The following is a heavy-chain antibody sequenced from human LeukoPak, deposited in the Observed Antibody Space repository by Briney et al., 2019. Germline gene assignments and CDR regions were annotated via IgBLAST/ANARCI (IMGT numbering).Heavy chain of an antibody. CDR2: IYVNGRI. J-gene: IGHJ5*02. CDR1: GFTVSSDY. Sequence: HTGGSLRLSCAASGFTVSSDYMSWVRQAPGKELEWVSIIYVNGRINYAESVQGRFTISRDNSKDILYLQMSSLRVEDTAVYYCARNPDGRVSWFDPWGQGTLVTVSS. V-gene: IGHV3-66*02. D-gene: IGHD3-16*02. CDR3: ARNPDGRVSWFDP.